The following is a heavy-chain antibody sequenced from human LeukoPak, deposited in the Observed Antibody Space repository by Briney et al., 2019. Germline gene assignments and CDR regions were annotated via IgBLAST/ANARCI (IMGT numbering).Heavy chain of an antibody. V-gene: IGHV1-8*01. D-gene: IGHD1-26*01. CDR1: GYTFTSYD. CDR2: MNPKSGNT. Sequence: GASVKVSCKASGYTFTSYDINWVRQATGQGLEWMGWMNPKSGNTGYAQEFQGRVTITRDTSASTAYMELSSLRSEDTAVYYCAREEGGSYSKPPAGFDYWGQGTLVTVSS. CDR3: AREEGGSYSKPPAGFDY. J-gene: IGHJ4*02.